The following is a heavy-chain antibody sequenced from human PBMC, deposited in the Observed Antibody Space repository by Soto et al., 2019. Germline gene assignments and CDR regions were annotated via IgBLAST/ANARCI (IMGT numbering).Heavy chain of an antibody. CDR1: GGSISSGGYY. Sequence: QVQLQESGPGLVKPSQTLSLTCTVSGGSISSGGYYWSWIRQHPGKGLEWIGYIYYSGSTYYNPSLKSRVTISVDTSKNQFSLKLSSVTTADTAVYYCARGVTMVRGVIHTPYFDYWGQGTLVTVSS. V-gene: IGHV4-31*03. D-gene: IGHD3-10*01. CDR2: IYYSGST. CDR3: ARGVTMVRGVIHTPYFDY. J-gene: IGHJ4*02.